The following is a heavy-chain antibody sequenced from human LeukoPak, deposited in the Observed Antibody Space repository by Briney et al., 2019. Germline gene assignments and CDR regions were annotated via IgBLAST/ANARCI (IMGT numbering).Heavy chain of an antibody. CDR1: GGSFSGYY. D-gene: IGHD3-10*01. Sequence: SETLSLTCAVYGGSFSGYYWSWIRQPPGKGLEWIGEINHSGSTNYNPSLKSRVTISVDTSKNQFSLKLSSVTAADTAVYYCARDRGYYGSGSYYRYWGQGTLVTVSS. V-gene: IGHV4-34*01. CDR3: ARDRGYYGSGSYYRY. CDR2: INHSGST. J-gene: IGHJ4*02.